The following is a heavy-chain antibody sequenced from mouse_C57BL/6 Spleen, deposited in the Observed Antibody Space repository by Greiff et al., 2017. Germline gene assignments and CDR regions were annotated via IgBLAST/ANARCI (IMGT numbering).Heavy chain of an antibody. Sequence: QVQLQQSGAELVRPGTSVKVSCKASGYAFTNYLIEWVKQRPGQGLAWIGVLNPGSGGTNYNEKFKGKATLTAAKSSSTAYMQLSGLTAENSAVYFWARVYGSGYEGFAYWGQGTLVTVSA. CDR1: GYAFTNYL. D-gene: IGHD1-1*01. V-gene: IGHV1-54*01. CDR3: ARVYGSGYEGFAY. CDR2: LNPGSGGT. J-gene: IGHJ3*01.